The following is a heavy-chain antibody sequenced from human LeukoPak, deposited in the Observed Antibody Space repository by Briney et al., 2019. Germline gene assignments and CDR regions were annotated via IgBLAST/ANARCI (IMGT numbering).Heavy chain of an antibody. CDR2: IYTSGST. Sequence: SLTLSLTSTVSGVSINFGNYLWSWIRQPPGKVVEWIGRIYTSGSTNYNPSLKSRVYISVDTSKNQFSLKLSSVTAADTAVYYCARVTTGGYYNCWGQETLVTVVS. J-gene: IGHJ4*02. CDR1: GVSINFGNYL. V-gene: IGHV4-61*02. D-gene: IGHD3-22*01. CDR3: ARVTTGGYYNC.